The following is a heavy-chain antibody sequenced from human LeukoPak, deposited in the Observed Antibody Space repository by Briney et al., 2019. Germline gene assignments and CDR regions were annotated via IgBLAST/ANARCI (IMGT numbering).Heavy chain of an antibody. CDR3: ARVSSVAGYYFDY. V-gene: IGHV4-4*02. D-gene: IGHD6-19*01. J-gene: IGHJ4*02. CDR1: GGSISSSNW. CDR2: IYHSGST. Sequence: SRTLSLTCAVSGGSISSSNWWSWVRQPPGKGLEWIGEIYHSGSTNYNPSLKSRVTISVDKSKNQFSLKLSSVTAADTAVYYCARVSSVAGYYFDYWGQGTLVTVSS.